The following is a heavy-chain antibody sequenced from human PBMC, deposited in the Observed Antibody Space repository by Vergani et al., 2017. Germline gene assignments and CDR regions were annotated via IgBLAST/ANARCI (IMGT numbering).Heavy chain of an antibody. V-gene: IGHV3-21*01. CDR1: GFTFSSYS. D-gene: IGHD3-9*01. CDR2: ISSSSSYI. Sequence: EVQLVESGGGLVKPGGSLRLSCAASGFTFSSYSMNWVRQAPGKGLEWVSSISSSSSYIYYADSVKGRFTISRDNAKNSLYLQMNSLRAEDTAVYYCARDPRPYYDIVTGYYTNYYYYYMDVWGKGTTVTVSS. CDR3: ARDPRPYYDIVTGYYTNYYYYYMDV. J-gene: IGHJ6*03.